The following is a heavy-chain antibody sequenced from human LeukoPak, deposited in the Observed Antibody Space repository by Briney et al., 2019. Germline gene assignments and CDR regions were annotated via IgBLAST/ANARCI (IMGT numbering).Heavy chain of an antibody. V-gene: IGHV1-24*01. Sequence: ASVKVSCKVSGYTLTELSMRWVRQAPGEGLEWMGGFDPEDGETIYAQKFQGRVTMTEDTSTDTAYMELSSLRSEDTAVYYCATGNDFWSGYYDFDYWGQGTLVTVSS. CDR3: ATGNDFWSGYYDFDY. CDR1: GYTLTELS. J-gene: IGHJ4*02. D-gene: IGHD3-3*01. CDR2: FDPEDGET.